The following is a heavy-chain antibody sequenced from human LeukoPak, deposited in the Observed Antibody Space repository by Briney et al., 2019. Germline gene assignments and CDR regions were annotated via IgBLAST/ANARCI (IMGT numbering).Heavy chain of an antibody. J-gene: IGHJ3*02. Sequence: ASVKVSCKASGYTFTSYYMHWVRQAPGQGLEWMGIINPSGGSTSYAQKFQGRVSMTRDTSTSTVYMELSSLRSEDTAVYYCARDRGGNYGDPRDAFGIWGQGTMVTVSS. CDR2: INPSGGST. CDR1: GYTFTSYY. CDR3: ARDRGGNYGDPRDAFGI. D-gene: IGHD4-17*01. V-gene: IGHV1-46*01.